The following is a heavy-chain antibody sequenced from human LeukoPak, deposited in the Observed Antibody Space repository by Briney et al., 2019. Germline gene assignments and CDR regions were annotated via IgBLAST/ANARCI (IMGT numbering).Heavy chain of an antibody. J-gene: IGHJ4*02. CDR3: ASGHGDILTGYYSDY. D-gene: IGHD3-9*01. CDR1: GFTFSSYS. CDR2: ISSSSSSYI. V-gene: IGHV3-21*01. Sequence: PGGSLRLSCAASGFTFSSYSMNWVRQAPGKGLEWVSSISSSSSSYIYYADSVKGRFTISRDNAKNSLYLQMNSLRAEDTAVYYCASGHGDILTGYYSDYWGQGTLVTVSS.